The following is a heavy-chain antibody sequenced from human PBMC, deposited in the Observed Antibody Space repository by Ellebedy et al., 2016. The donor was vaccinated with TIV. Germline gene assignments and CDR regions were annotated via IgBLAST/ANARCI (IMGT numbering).Heavy chain of an antibody. J-gene: IGHJ3*02. CDR1: GFTFDMYS. Sequence: GGSLRLXXAASGFTFDMYSMNRVRQAAGKGLEWISFIIGTGSTTYYADSVRGRFTVSRDNAKNSLYLQMNSLRDEDTALYYCARRGNYLGDAFDMWGHGAVVIVSS. V-gene: IGHV3-48*02. CDR2: IIGTGSTT. D-gene: IGHD1-26*01. CDR3: ARRGNYLGDAFDM.